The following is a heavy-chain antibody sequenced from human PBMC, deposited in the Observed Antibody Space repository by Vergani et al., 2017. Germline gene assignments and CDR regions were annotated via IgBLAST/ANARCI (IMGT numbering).Heavy chain of an antibody. CDR2: VYTSGMT. Sequence: QVQLQESGPRLVRPSQTLSLTCTVSGGSINTGAYYWSWIRQPAGKGLEWIGRVYTSGMTNYNPSLKSRVTILVDRSKSQLSLKLTSVTAGDTAVYFCARERSYYYGSGSDDYNPYYDEGMDVWGPGTTVTVSS. J-gene: IGHJ6*02. CDR1: GGSINTGAYY. CDR3: ARERSYYYGSGSDDYNPYYDEGMDV. D-gene: IGHD3-10*01. V-gene: IGHV4-61*02.